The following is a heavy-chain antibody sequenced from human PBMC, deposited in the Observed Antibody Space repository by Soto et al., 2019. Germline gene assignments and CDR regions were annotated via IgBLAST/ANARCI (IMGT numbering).Heavy chain of an antibody. J-gene: IGHJ5*02. CDR3: AKGPRGYSYGYNWFDP. CDR2: ISGSGGST. D-gene: IGHD5-18*01. CDR1: GFTFSSYA. V-gene: IGHV3-23*04. Sequence: VQLVESGGGVVQPGRSLRLSCAASGFTFSSYAMSWVRQAPGKGLEWVSAISGSGGSTYYADSVKGRFTISRDNSKNTLYLQMNSLRAEDTAVYYCAKGPRGYSYGYNWFDPWGQGTLVTVSS.